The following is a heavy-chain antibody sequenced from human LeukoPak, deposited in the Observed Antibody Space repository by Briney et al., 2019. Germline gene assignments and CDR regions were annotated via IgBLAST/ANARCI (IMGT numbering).Heavy chain of an antibody. V-gene: IGHV4-34*01. CDR1: GGSFSGYY. D-gene: IGHD3-10*01. J-gene: IGHJ4*02. Sequence: SETLSLTCAVYGGSFSGYYWSWIRQPPGKGLEWIGEINHSGSTNYNPSLKSRVTISVDTSKNQFSLKLSSVTAADTAVYYCARVRVRGVITDWGQGTLVTVSS. CDR3: ARVRVRGVITD. CDR2: INHSGST.